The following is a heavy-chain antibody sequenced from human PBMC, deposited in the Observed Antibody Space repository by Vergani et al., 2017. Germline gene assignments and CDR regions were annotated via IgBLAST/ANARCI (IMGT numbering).Heavy chain of an antibody. CDR3: ARGGPTYYYDSSCYYSH. CDR1: GYTFTSYD. Sequence: QVQLVQSGAEVKKPGASVKVSCKASGYTFTSYDINWVRQATGQGLEWMGWMNPNSGNTGYAQKFQGRVTMTRDTSISTAYMELSRLRSDDTAVYYCARGGPTYYYDSSCYYSHWGQGTLVTVSS. J-gene: IGHJ4*02. D-gene: IGHD3-22*01. V-gene: IGHV1-8*01. CDR2: MNPNSGNT.